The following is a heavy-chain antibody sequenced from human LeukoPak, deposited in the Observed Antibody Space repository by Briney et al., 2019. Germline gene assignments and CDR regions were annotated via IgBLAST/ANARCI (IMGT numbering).Heavy chain of an antibody. D-gene: IGHD5-24*01. Sequence: ASVKVSCKASGYTFTSYYMHWVRQAPGQGLEWMGIINPSGGSTSYAQKFQGRVTMTRDTSTSAVYMELSSLRSEDTAVYYCASDRDGYNYFDYWGQGTLVTVSS. V-gene: IGHV1-46*01. CDR3: ASDRDGYNYFDY. J-gene: IGHJ4*02. CDR1: GYTFTSYY. CDR2: INPSGGST.